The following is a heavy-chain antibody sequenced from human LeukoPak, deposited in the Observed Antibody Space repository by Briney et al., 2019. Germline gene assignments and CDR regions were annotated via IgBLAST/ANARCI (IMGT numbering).Heavy chain of an antibody. J-gene: IGHJ4*02. CDR1: RYIFINFN. CDR2: MNPNSGST. Sequence: ASVKVSCKPSRYIFINFNISWVRRATGQGLEWMGWMNPNSGSTGYALQFQGRVTFSTDTSITTAYMEMSSVRSDDTTVYYCARAVRYQLLPDYWGQGILVTVSS. D-gene: IGHD2-2*01. CDR3: ARAVRYQLLPDY. V-gene: IGHV1-8*01.